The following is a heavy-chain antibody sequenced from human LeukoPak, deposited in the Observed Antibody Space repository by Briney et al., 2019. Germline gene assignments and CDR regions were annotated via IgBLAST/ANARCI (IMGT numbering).Heavy chain of an antibody. J-gene: IGHJ5*02. CDR1: GFTFSSYS. V-gene: IGHV3-21*01. D-gene: IGHD2-2*01. Sequence: PGGSLRLSCAASGFTFSSYSMNWVRQAPGKGLEWVSSISSSSSYIYYADSVKGRFTISRDNAKNSLYLQMNSLRAEDTAVYYCARAGPSSTSCCYWFDPWGQGTLVTVSS. CDR2: ISSSSSYI. CDR3: ARAGPSSTSCCYWFDP.